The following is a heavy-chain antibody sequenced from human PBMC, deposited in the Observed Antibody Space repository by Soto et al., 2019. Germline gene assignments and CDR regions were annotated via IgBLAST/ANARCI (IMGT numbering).Heavy chain of an antibody. CDR3: ARGVEDTAMVWGWFDP. Sequence: QVQLVQSGAEVKKPGSSVKVSCKASGGTFSSYAISWVRQAPGQGLEWMGGIIPIFGTANYAQKVQGRVTITADESTSTAYMELSSLRSEDTAVYYCARGVEDTAMVWGWFDPWGQGTLVTVSS. V-gene: IGHV1-69*12. CDR2: IIPIFGTA. D-gene: IGHD5-18*01. CDR1: GGTFSSYA. J-gene: IGHJ5*02.